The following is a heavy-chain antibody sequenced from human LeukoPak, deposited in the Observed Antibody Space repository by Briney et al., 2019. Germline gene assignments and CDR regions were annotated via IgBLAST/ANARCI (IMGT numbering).Heavy chain of an antibody. V-gene: IGHV1-2*02. CDR3: XXXXXXXXQLWPSLGSFDY. CDR1: GYTFTGYY. J-gene: IGHJ4*02. CDR2: INPSSGGT. Sequence: ASVKVSCKASGYTFTGYYMHWVRQAPGQGLEWMACINPSSGGTNYAHKFQGRVTMTRDTSISTAYMQLNSRRAEDTAVYYYXXXXXXXXQLWPSLGSFDYWGQGTLVTVSS. D-gene: IGHD5-18*01.